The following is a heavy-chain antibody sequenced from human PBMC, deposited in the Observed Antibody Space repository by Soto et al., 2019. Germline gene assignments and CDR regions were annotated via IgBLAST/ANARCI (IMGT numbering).Heavy chain of an antibody. V-gene: IGHV3-7*03. CDR2: VKHGVNET. J-gene: IGHJ4*02. Sequence: GGSLRLSCAASAFTFSSHWMSWVRQLPGKGMEWVATVKHGVNETYFMDSVTGRFTTSRDNPKKPLSMQMTSLITEDPAVYYCARGSRFFDYWGQGALVTVSS. CDR1: AFTFSSHW. CDR3: ARGSRFFDY.